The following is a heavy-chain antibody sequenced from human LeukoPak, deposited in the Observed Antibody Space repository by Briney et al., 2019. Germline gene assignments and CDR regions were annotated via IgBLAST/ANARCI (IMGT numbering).Heavy chain of an antibody. J-gene: IGHJ4*02. D-gene: IGHD3-10*01. CDR2: INPNSGGT. V-gene: IGHV1-2*02. CDR3: ARGDYSGSGNLIPV. Sequence: GASVKVSCKASGYTFTGYYMHWVRQAPGQGLEWMGWINPNSGGTNYAQKFQGRVTMTRDTSISTAYMELSRLRSDDTAVYYCARGDYSGSGNLIPVWGQGTLVTVSS. CDR1: GYTFTGYY.